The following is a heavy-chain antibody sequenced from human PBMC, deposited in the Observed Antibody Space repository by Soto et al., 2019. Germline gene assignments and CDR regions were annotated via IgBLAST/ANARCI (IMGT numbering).Heavy chain of an antibody. CDR2: INHSGST. CDR3: AREHCSSTSCYGNNWFDP. V-gene: IGHV4-34*01. D-gene: IGHD2-2*01. CDR1: GGSFSGYY. J-gene: IGHJ5*02. Sequence: SETLSLTCAVYGGSFSGYYWSWIRQPPGKGLEWIGEINHSGSTNYNPSLKSRVTISVDTSKNQFSLKLNSVTAADTAVYYCAREHCSSTSCYGNNWFDPWGQGTLVTVSS.